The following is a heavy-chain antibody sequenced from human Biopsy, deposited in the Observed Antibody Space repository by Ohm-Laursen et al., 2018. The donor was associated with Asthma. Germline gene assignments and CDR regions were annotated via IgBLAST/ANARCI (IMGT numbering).Heavy chain of an antibody. J-gene: IGHJ4*02. CDR3: ARGLDYSGRSGFDY. CDR2: MSYDGSIK. Sequence: SLRLSCAAVGFVFSQCGMHWVRQAPGKGLEWVALMSYDGSIKDYADSVKGRFTISRDNSMNTLYLHMNSLRVEDTAVYYCARGLDYSGRSGFDYWGQGTLVTVSS. V-gene: IGHV3-30*03. CDR1: GFVFSQCG. D-gene: IGHD3-10*01.